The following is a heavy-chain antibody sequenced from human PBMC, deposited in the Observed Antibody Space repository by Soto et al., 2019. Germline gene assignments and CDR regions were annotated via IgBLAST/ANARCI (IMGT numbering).Heavy chain of an antibody. Sequence: ASVKVSCKASGHTSTHNGISWVRRAPGQGLEWMGWININRGDVNHAPKFQGRVTLTTDTSTTTAYVELRSLRLDDTALYFCATDSMNRGR. D-gene: IGHD3-10*02. V-gene: IGHV1-18*01. CDR2: ININRGDV. CDR1: GHTSTHNG. CDR3: ATDSMN. J-gene: IGHJ2*01.